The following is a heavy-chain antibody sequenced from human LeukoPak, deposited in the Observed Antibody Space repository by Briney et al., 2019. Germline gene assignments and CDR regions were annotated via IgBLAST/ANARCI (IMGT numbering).Heavy chain of an antibody. J-gene: IGHJ4*02. D-gene: IGHD3-16*01. Sequence: GGSLKLSCVASGFTFSSYGMSWVRQAPGKGLEWVSAISGSDDSTYYADSVRGRFTISRDVSKNTLFLQMNSLRAEDTALYYCTKAKYYHFDYWGQGTLVTVSS. CDR2: ISGSDDST. CDR1: GFTFSSYG. CDR3: TKAKYYHFDY. V-gene: IGHV3-23*01.